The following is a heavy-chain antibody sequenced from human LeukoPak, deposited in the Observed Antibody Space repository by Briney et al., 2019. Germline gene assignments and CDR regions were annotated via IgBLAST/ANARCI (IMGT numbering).Heavy chain of an antibody. V-gene: IGHV4-38-2*01. CDR1: GYSISSGYY. CDR2: IYHRGST. J-gene: IGHJ4*01. Sequence: SETLSLTCAGSGYSISSGYYWGGIRQPPGKGLEWIGSIYHRGSTYYNPSLKSRVTISVDTSKNQISLKLSSVTGADTPVYYCSGWFGELLSLFTYWGDRAHATVTS. D-gene: IGHD3-10*01. CDR3: SGWFGELLSLFTY.